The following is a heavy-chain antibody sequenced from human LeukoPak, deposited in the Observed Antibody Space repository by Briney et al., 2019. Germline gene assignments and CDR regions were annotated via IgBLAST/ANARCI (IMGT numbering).Heavy chain of an antibody. D-gene: IGHD3-9*01. CDR1: GFTFSSYA. Sequence: TGGSLRLSCAASGFTFSSYAMSWVRRAPGKGLEWVSCLSSSGDTTYYADSVKGRFTISRDNSENTLYLQMNSLRAEDTAVYYCAREFRLGYWGQGTLVTVSS. CDR2: LSSSGDTT. V-gene: IGHV3-23*01. J-gene: IGHJ4*02. CDR3: AREFRLGY.